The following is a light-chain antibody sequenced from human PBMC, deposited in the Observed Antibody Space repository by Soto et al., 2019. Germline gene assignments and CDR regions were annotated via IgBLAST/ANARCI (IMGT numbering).Light chain of an antibody. J-gene: IGLJ1*01. CDR1: NIGSKS. Sequence: SYELTQPPSVSVAPGKTATITCEGNNIGSKSVHWYQQKPGQAPVLVIYYDSDRPSGIPERFSGSNSGNTATLTISRVEAGDEADYYCQVWDSSSDHYVFGTGNKLTVL. V-gene: IGLV3-21*01. CDR2: YDS. CDR3: QVWDSSSDHYV.